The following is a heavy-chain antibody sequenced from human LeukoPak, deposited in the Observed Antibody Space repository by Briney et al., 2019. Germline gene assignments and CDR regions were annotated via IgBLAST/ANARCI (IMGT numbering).Heavy chain of an antibody. CDR3: ARGAGATLAFDY. Sequence: AAVKVSCKASGYTFTSYYMHWVRQAPGQGLEWMGIINPSGGSTSYAQKFQGRVTMTRDTSTSTDYMELSSLRSEDTAVYYCARGAGATLAFDYWGQGTLVTVSS. CDR2: INPSGGST. V-gene: IGHV1-46*01. CDR1: GYTFTSYY. D-gene: IGHD1-26*01. J-gene: IGHJ4*02.